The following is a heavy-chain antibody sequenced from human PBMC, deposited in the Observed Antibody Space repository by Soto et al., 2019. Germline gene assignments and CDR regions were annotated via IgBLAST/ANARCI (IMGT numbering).Heavy chain of an antibody. Sequence: PGGSLRLSCAASGFTFSSYAMSWVRQAPGKGLEWVSAISGSGGGTYYADSVKGRFTISRDNSKNTLYLQMNSLRAEDTAVYYCAKVVRSSTSWGNNWFDPWGQGTLVTVSS. J-gene: IGHJ5*02. CDR1: GFTFSSYA. V-gene: IGHV3-23*01. CDR3: AKVVRSSTSWGNNWFDP. CDR2: ISGSGGGT. D-gene: IGHD2-2*01.